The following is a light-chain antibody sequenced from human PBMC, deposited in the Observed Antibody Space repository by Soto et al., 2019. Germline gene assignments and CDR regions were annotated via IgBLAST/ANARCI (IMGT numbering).Light chain of an antibody. J-gene: IGKJ5*01. CDR2: GAS. V-gene: IGKV3-15*01. CDR1: QSVSSD. CDR3: QQRSNWPPIT. Sequence: IVMTQSPATLSVSPGDRVTLSCRASQSVSSDLAWYQQRPGQAPRLLIYGASTRATGIPARFSGTGSGTEFTLTISSLQSEDFAVYYCQQRSNWPPITFGQGTRLEIK.